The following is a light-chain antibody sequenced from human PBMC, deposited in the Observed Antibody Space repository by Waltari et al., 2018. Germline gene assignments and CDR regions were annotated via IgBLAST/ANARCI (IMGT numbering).Light chain of an antibody. CDR2: DVI. V-gene: IGLV2-14*01. Sequence: QSALTQPASVSGSPGQSITISCTGTSSDVGGYNYVSWYQQHPGKAPKLMIYDVIKRPGGISNRFSGSKSGNTASLTISGLQSEDEADYYCSSYTSSSTVVFGGGTKLTVL. CDR1: SSDVGGYNY. J-gene: IGLJ2*01. CDR3: SSYTSSSTVV.